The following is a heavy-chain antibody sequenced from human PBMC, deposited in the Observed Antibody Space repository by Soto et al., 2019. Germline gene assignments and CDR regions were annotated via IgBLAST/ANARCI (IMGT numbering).Heavy chain of an antibody. CDR3: ARGPEGPYYYDSSGYYHFEY. CDR2: IWYDGNNK. J-gene: IGHJ4*02. CDR1: GFTFSRYV. Sequence: PGGSLRLSCAASGFTFSRYVMHWVRQAPGKGLEWVAVIWYDGNNKYYADSVRGRFTISRDNFKNTLYLQMNSLRAEDTAVYYCARGPEGPYYYDSSGYYHFEYWGQGT. D-gene: IGHD3-22*01. V-gene: IGHV3-33*01.